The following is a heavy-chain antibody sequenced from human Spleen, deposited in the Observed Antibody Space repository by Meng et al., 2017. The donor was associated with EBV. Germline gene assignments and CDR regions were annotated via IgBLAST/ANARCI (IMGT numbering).Heavy chain of an antibody. CDR3: ARGHSSDWDYFFDS. CDR1: DVSVTRGEYY. CDR2: IHYGGAS. J-gene: IGHJ4*02. D-gene: IGHD6-19*01. Sequence: QVAAQEAGPGLVKPSDPLPPTCSFSDVSVTRGEYYWTWIRQSPGKGLEWIGYIHYGGASNYNPSLKSRVTISLDTSKNQFSLRVNAVTAADTAVYFCARGHSSDWDYFFDSWGLGTLVTVSS. V-gene: IGHV4-61*08.